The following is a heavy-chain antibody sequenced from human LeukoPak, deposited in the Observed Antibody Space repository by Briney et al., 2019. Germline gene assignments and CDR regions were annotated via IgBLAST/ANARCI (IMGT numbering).Heavy chain of an antibody. CDR1: GFTFSSYA. CDR2: ISGSGGST. J-gene: IGHJ4*02. D-gene: IGHD6-19*01. V-gene: IGHV3-23*01. CDR3: QSQYSSGWEYYLDY. Sequence: SGGSLRLSCAASGFTFSSYAMSWVRQAPGKGLEWVSAISGSGGSTYYADSVKGRFTISRDNSKNTLYLQMNSLRAEDTAVYYCQSQYSSGWEYYLDYWGQGTLVTVSS.